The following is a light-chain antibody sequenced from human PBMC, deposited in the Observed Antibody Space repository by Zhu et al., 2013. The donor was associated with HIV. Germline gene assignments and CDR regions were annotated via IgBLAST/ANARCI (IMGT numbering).Light chain of an antibody. CDR3: LQHRRYPRT. CDR2: AAS. Sequence: DIRMTQSPSSLSAFVGDRVSITCRANEDIRDDLGWLTKKPGKAPERLIYAASSLQTGVPTRFSANGSGTDFILTISSLQPEDSATYYCLQHRRYPRTFGQGTTVDI. CDR1: EDIRDD. V-gene: IGKV1-17*01. J-gene: IGKJ1*01.